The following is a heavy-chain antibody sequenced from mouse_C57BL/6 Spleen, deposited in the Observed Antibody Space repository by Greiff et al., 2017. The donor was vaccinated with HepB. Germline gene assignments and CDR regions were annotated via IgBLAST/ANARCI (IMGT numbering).Heavy chain of an antibody. D-gene: IGHD3-2*02. CDR3: ARQSSGYPFAY. V-gene: IGHV7-3*01. J-gene: IGHJ3*01. CDR2: IRNKANGYTT. CDR1: GFTFTDYY. Sequence: EVKLVESGGGLVQPGGSLSLSCAASGFTFTDYYMSWVRQPPGKALEWLGFIRNKANGYTTEYSASVKGRFTISRDNSQSILYLQMNALSAEDSATYYCARQSSGYPFAYWGQGTLVTVSA.